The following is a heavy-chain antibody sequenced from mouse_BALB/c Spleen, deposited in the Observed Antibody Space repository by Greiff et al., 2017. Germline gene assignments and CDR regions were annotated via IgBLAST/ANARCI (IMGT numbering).Heavy chain of an antibody. J-gene: IGHJ2*01. D-gene: IGHD2-4*01. V-gene: IGHV1-54*03. CDR3: ARYEGLRLYFDY. CDR1: GYAFTNYL. CDR2: INPGSGGT. Sequence: VQLQQSGAELVRPGTSVKVSCKASGYAFTNYLIEWVKQRPGQGLEWIGVINPGSGGTNYNEKFKGKATLTADKSSSTAYMQLSSLTSDDSAVYFCARYEGLRLYFDYWGQGTTLTVSS.